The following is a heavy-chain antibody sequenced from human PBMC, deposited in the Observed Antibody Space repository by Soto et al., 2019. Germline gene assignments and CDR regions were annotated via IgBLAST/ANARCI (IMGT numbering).Heavy chain of an antibody. J-gene: IGHJ3*02. Sequence: GGSLRLSCAASGFPFSSYSMNWVRQAPGKGLEWVSYISSSSSTIYYADSVKGRFTISRDNAKNSLYLQMNSLRAEDTAVYYCARDPYGDPPADAFDIWGQGTMVTVS. V-gene: IGHV3-48*01. CDR1: GFPFSSYS. D-gene: IGHD4-17*01. CDR3: ARDPYGDPPADAFDI. CDR2: ISSSSSTI.